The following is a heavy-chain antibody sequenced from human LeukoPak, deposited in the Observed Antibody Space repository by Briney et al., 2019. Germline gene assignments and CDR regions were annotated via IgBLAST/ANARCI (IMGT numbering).Heavy chain of an antibody. D-gene: IGHD2-15*01. J-gene: IGHJ3*01. V-gene: IGHV4-31*03. CDR3: AKVVVVAANGEVVLHPPNAFDV. CDR2: LYYTGDS. CDR1: GVSFTSADYY. Sequence: SQTLSLTCTVSGVSFTSADYYWTWIRQLPGKGLEWIASLYYTGDSSYNPSLKSRLTISADTSNAQFFLNLRSVTAADTALYYCAKVVVVAANGEVVLHPPNAFDVRGPGTIVTVSS.